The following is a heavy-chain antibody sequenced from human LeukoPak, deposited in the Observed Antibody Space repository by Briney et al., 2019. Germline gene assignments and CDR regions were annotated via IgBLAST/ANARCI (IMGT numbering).Heavy chain of an antibody. D-gene: IGHD4-17*01. CDR3: ASWGTTVTRSNDY. Sequence: SVKVSCKASGGTFSSYAISWVRQAPGQGLEWMGGIIPIFGTANYAQKFQGRVTITADESTSTAYMELSSLRSEDTAVYYCASWGTTVTRSNDYWGQGTLVTVSS. V-gene: IGHV1-69*13. CDR2: IIPIFGTA. J-gene: IGHJ4*02. CDR1: GGTFSSYA.